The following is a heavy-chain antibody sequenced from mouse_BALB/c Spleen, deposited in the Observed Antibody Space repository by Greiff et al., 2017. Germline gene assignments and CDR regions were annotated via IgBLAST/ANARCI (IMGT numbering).Heavy chain of an antibody. D-gene: IGHD3-3*01. J-gene: IGHJ3*01. V-gene: IGHV14-3*02. CDR3: ARGGTLAY. Sequence: EVKLMESGAELVKPGASVKLSCTASGFNIKDTYMHWVKQRPEQGLEWIGRIDPANGNTKYDPKFQGKATITADTSSNTAYLQLSSLTSEDTAVYYCARGGTLAYWGQGTLVTVSA. CDR1: GFNIKDTY. CDR2: IDPANGNT.